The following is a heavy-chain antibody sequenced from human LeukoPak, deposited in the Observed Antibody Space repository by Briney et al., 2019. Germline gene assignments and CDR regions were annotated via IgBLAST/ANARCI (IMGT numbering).Heavy chain of an antibody. D-gene: IGHD6-13*01. CDR1: GFTFSSYS. CDR3: ARVFSALYSSSWYDY. V-gene: IGHV3-21*01. CDR2: ISSSSSYI. J-gene: IGHJ4*02. Sequence: GGSLRLSCAASGFTFSSYSMNWVRQAPGKALEWVSSISSSSSYIYYADSVKGRFTISRDNAKNSLYLQMNSLRAEDTAVYYCARVFSALYSSSWYDYWGQGTLVTVSS.